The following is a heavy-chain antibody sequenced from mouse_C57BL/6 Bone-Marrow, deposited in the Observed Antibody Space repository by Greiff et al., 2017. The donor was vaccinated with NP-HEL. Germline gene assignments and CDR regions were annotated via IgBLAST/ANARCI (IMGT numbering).Heavy chain of an antibody. CDR2: IWSGGST. CDR1: GFSLTSYG. V-gene: IGHV2-2*01. D-gene: IGHD2-5*01. J-gene: IGHJ4*01. Sequence: VQLQQSGPGLVQPSQSLSITCTVTGFSLTSYGVHWVRQSPGKGLEWLGVIWSGGSTDYNAAFISRLSISKDNSKIQVFFKMNTLQADDTAIYYCARTIVTTDYYAMDYWGQGTSVTVSS. CDR3: ARTIVTTDYYAMDY.